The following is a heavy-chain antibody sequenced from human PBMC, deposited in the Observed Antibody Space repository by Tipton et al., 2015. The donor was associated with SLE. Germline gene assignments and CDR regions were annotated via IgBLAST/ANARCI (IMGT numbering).Heavy chain of an antibody. CDR2: IYNSGFT. D-gene: IGHD1-26*01. CDR1: CGPIGRFS. J-gene: IGHJ4*02. CDR3: ARGKLDPEKWGYYFDL. Sequence: TLSLTCSVFCGPIGRFSWSWIRQPAGEGLEWVGRIYNSGFTNYNPPLKSRVTMSVDMSKNQFSLKLTSVTAADMAIYYCARGKLDPEKWGYYFDLWGQGTLVTVSS. V-gene: IGHV4-4*07.